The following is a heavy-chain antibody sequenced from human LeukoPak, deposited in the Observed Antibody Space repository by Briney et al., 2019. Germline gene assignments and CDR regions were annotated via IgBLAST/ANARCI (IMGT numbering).Heavy chain of an antibody. Sequence: ASVKVSCKASGYTFTTYAVNWVRQAPGQGLEWMGWIHTNTGDPTYVQDFTGRFVFSLDTSVSTAYLQISGLKAEDTATYYCARGNSGHDRDDAFDIWGQGTIITVSS. D-gene: IGHD5-12*01. CDR1: GYTFTTYA. CDR3: ARGNSGHDRDDAFDI. CDR2: IHTNTGDP. J-gene: IGHJ3*02. V-gene: IGHV7-4-1*02.